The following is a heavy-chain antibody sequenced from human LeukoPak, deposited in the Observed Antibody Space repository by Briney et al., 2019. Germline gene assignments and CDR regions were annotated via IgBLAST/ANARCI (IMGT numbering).Heavy chain of an antibody. D-gene: IGHD4-17*01. CDR3: AKEDYVPFDY. J-gene: IGHJ4*02. V-gene: IGHV3-30*18. CDR1: GFTFSSYG. Sequence: GGSLRLSCAASGFTFSSYGMHWVRQAPGKGLEWVAVISYDGSNKYYADSVKGRFTISRDNSKNTLYLQINSLRAEDTAVYYCAKEDYVPFDYWGQGTLVTVSS. CDR2: ISYDGSNK.